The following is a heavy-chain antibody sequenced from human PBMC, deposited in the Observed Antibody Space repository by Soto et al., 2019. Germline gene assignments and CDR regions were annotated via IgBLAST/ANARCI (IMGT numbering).Heavy chain of an antibody. CDR2: IYYSGST. D-gene: IGHD1-7*01. CDR3: ARPGITGTDWYFDL. V-gene: IGHV4-61*01. CDR1: GGSVSSGSYY. J-gene: IGHJ2*01. Sequence: TLSLTCTVSGGSVSSGSYYWSWIRQPPGKGLEWIGYIYYSGSTNYNPSLKSRVTISVDTSKNQFSLKLSSVTAADTAVYYCARPGITGTDWYFDLWGRGTLVTVSS.